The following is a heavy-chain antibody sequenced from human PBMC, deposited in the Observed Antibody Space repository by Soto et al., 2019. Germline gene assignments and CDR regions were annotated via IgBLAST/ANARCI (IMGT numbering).Heavy chain of an antibody. D-gene: IGHD2-2*03. CDR3: ARGVDIVVVPAAIPLTRPNWFDP. Sequence: VASVKVSCKASGYTFTSYGISWVRQAPGQGLEWMGWISAYNGNTNYAQKLQGRVTMTTDTSTSTAYMELRSLRSDDTAVYYCARGVDIVVVPAAIPLTRPNWFDPWGQGTLVTVSS. CDR2: ISAYNGNT. J-gene: IGHJ5*02. CDR1: GYTFTSYG. V-gene: IGHV1-18*01.